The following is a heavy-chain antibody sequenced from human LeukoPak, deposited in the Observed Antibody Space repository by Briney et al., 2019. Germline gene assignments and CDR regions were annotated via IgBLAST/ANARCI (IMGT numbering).Heavy chain of an antibody. CDR2: ISYDGHNE. V-gene: IGHV3-30*18. J-gene: IGHJ6*02. CDR1: GFTFSGYG. CDR3: AKGVGYGGMDV. Sequence: GGSLRLSCAASGFTFSGYGMHWVRQAPGKGLEWVAVISYDGHNEYYADSVKGRFTISRDNSKNTVYVQMNSLKAEDTAVYYCAKGVGYGGMDVWGQGTTVTVSS. D-gene: IGHD2-8*01.